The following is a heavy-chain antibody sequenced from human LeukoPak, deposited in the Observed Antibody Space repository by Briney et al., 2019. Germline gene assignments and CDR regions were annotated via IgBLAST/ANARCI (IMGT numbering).Heavy chain of an antibody. CDR2: IRYDGSNK. V-gene: IGHV3-30*02. D-gene: IGHD6-6*01. CDR3: AKEGTRQLVPAMVD. CDR1: GFTFSSYG. Sequence: GGSLRLSCAASGFTFSSYGMHWVRQAPGKGLEWVAFIRYDGSNKYYADSVKGRFTISRDNSKNTLYLQMNSLRAEDTAVYYCAKEGTRQLVPAMVDWGQGTLVTVSS. J-gene: IGHJ4*02.